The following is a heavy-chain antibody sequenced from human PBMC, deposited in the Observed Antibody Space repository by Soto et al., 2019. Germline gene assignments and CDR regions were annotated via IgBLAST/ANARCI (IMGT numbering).Heavy chain of an antibody. V-gene: IGHV3-48*03. Sequence: PGGSLRLSCAASGFTFSSYEMNWVRQAPGKGLEWVSYISSSGSTIYYADSVKGRFTISRDNAKNSLYLQMNSLRAEDTAVYYCARVVVPYYYYYGMDFWGQGTTVTVSS. J-gene: IGHJ6*02. CDR3: ARVVVPYYYYYGMDF. CDR2: ISSSGSTI. CDR1: GFTFSSYE. D-gene: IGHD3-16*02.